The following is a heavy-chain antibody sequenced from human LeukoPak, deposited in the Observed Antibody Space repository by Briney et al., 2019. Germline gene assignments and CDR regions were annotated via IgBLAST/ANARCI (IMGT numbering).Heavy chain of an antibody. D-gene: IGHD6-13*01. Sequence: PGGSLRLSCAASGFTFSNYWINWVRQAPGKGLEWVANIKQDGSEKYYVDSVKGRFTISRDNAKNSLYLQMNSLRAEDTAVYYCARDGRRWAAAGTGPYYYYYMDVWGKGTTVTVSS. CDR3: ARDGRRWAAAGTGPYYYYYMDV. CDR2: IKQDGSEK. J-gene: IGHJ6*03. V-gene: IGHV3-7*01. CDR1: GFTFSNYW.